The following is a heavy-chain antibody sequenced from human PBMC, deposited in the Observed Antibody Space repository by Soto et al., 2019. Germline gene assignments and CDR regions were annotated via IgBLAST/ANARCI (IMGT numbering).Heavy chain of an antibody. CDR3: ARDNLRYSWNYLFLYYYYGMDV. Sequence: GASVKVSCKASGYTFTSYGISWVRQAPGQGLEWMGWISAYNGNTNYAQKLQGRVTMTTDTSTSTAYMELRSLRSDDTAVYYCARDNLRYSWNYLFLYYYYGMDVWGQGTTVTVSS. J-gene: IGHJ6*02. CDR2: ISAYNGNT. CDR1: GYTFTSYG. V-gene: IGHV1-18*01. D-gene: IGHD1-7*01.